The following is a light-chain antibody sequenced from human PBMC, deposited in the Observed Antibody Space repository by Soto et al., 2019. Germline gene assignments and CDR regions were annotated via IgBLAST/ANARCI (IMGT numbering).Light chain of an antibody. CDR2: AAS. CDR3: QQYSTYPWT. J-gene: IGKJ1*01. V-gene: IGKV1-5*01. Sequence: DIEMTQAPSSLSASVGDRVTITCRAGQYIGRYLNWYQQKPGKAPKLLIYAASSLHSGVPSRFSGSGSATEFTLTISSLQPDDFATYYCQQYSTYPWTFGQGTKVDIK. CDR1: QYIGRY.